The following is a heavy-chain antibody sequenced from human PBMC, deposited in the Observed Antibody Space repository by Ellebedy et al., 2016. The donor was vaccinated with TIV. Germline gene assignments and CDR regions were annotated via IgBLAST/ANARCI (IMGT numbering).Heavy chain of an antibody. V-gene: IGHV2-70*11. J-gene: IGHJ4*02. CDR2: IDLDDDK. Sequence: SGPTLVKPTQTLTLTCTFSGFSLSTSGVSVSWIRQPPGKGLEWLARIDLDDDKYYTTSLRSRLTISKDTSKNQVVLTMTNMDPVDTATYYCARVTTTWNYYFDYWGQGTLVTVSS. D-gene: IGHD1-7*01. CDR1: GFSLSTSGVS. CDR3: ARVTTTWNYYFDY.